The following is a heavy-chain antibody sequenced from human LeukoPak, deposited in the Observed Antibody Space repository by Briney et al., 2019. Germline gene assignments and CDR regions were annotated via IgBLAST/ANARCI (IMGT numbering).Heavy chain of an antibody. Sequence: SETLSLTCAVYGGSFSGYYWSWIRQPPGKELEWIGEINHSGSTNYNPSLKSRVTISVDTSKNQFSLKLSSVTAADTAVYYCARGQLYSSSWYVRTPFDYWGQGTLVTVSS. CDR1: GGSFSGYY. J-gene: IGHJ4*02. CDR3: ARGQLYSSSWYVRTPFDY. D-gene: IGHD6-13*01. V-gene: IGHV4-34*01. CDR2: INHSGST.